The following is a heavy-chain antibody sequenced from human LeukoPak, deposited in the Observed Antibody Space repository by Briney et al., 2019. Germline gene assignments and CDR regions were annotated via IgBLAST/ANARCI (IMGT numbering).Heavy chain of an antibody. CDR2: FDPEDGET. CDR1: GYTLTELS. CDR3: AVAVAGLQGAPYFDY. Sequence: ASVKVSCKASGYTLTELSMHWVRQAPGKGLEWMGGFDPEDGETIYAQKFQGRVTMTEDTSTDTAYMELSSLRSEDTAVYYCAVAVAGLQGAPYFDYWGQGTLVTVSS. J-gene: IGHJ4*02. V-gene: IGHV1-24*01. D-gene: IGHD6-19*01.